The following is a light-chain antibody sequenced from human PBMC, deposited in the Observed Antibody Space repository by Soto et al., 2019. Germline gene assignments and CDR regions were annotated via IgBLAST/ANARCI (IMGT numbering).Light chain of an antibody. Sequence: DIQMTQSPSTLSASVGDRVTITCRASQSISSWLAWYQKKPGKGPKLLIYDASSLESGVPSRFSGSGYGAEFTLTISGLQPDDFATYYCQQYNSYAWTFGQGTKVDIK. J-gene: IGKJ1*01. CDR3: QQYNSYAWT. CDR2: DAS. CDR1: QSISSW. V-gene: IGKV1-5*01.